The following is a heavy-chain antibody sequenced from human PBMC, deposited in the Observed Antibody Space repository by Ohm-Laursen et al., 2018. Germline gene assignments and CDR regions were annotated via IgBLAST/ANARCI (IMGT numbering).Heavy chain of an antibody. CDR3: ARGRLSGTRRALDI. CDR1: GYTFTSYG. D-gene: IGHD1-7*01. V-gene: IGHV1-8*02. J-gene: IGHJ3*02. Sequence: ATVKISCKASGYTFTSYGISWVRQAPGQGLEWMGWMNPKSGDTGYAHKFQGRVTMARNASISTANMEMSSLRSEDTAVYYCARGRLSGTRRALDIWGQGTMVTVSS. CDR2: MNPKSGDT.